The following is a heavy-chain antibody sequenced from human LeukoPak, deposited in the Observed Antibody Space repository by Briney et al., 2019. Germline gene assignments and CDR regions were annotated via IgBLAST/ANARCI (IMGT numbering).Heavy chain of an antibody. CDR1: GYTLTELS. V-gene: IGHV1-24*01. CDR3: ATATHHFYMDV. J-gene: IGHJ6*03. CDR2: FDPEDGET. Sequence: ASVKVSCKVSGYTLTELSMHWVRQAPGKGLEWMGGFDPEDGETTYAQKFQGRVTMTEDTSTDTAYMELSSLSSEDAAVYYCATATHHFYMDVWGKGTTVTVSS.